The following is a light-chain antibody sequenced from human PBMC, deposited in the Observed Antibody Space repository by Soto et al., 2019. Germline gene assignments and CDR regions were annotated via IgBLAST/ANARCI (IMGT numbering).Light chain of an antibody. CDR1: QSVGNY. CDR2: GAS. CDR3: QQYENLPYT. Sequence: EIVMTQSPDTLSVSPGERATLSCRASQSVGNYLAWYQHKPGQAPGLLIYGASTRATGIPARFSGSGSGTDFTLTISSLQSEDVAVYYCQQYENLPYTFGQGTKLEI. J-gene: IGKJ2*01. V-gene: IGKV3D-15*01.